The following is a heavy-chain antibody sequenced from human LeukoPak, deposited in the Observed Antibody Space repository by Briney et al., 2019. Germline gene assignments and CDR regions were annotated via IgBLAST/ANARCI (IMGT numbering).Heavy chain of an antibody. CDR1: GFTFSSYA. Sequence: GGSLRLSCAASGFTFSSYAMTWVRQAPGKGLEWVSSIKGSGDNTFYADSVKGRFTISRDNSKNTVYLQMNSLRAEDTAVYYCARDYGSGSCYIDNWGQGTLVTVSS. CDR2: IKGSGDNT. D-gene: IGHD3-10*01. V-gene: IGHV3-23*01. J-gene: IGHJ4*02. CDR3: ARDYGSGSCYIDN.